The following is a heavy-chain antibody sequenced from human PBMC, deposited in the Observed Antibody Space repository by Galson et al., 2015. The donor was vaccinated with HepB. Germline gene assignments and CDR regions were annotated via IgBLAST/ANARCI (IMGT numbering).Heavy chain of an antibody. J-gene: IGHJ2*01. CDR1: GYTFTSYY. Sequence: SVKVSCKASGYTFTSYYMHWVRQAPGQGLEWMGIINPSGGSTSYAQKFQGRVTMTRDTSTSTVYMELSSLRSEDTAVYYCARDVSNDCSGGSCYTYWYFDLWGRGTLVTVSS. D-gene: IGHD2-15*01. CDR3: ARDVSNDCSGGSCYTYWYFDL. V-gene: IGHV1-46*01. CDR2: INPSGGST.